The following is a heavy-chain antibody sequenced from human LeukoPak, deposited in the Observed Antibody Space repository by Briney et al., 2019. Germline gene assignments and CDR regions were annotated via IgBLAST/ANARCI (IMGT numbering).Heavy chain of an antibody. CDR2: IYYSGST. Sequence: SETLSLTCTVSGGSISSGGYYWSWIRQHPGKGLEWIGYIYYSGSTYYNPSLESRVTISVDTSKNQFSLKLSSVTAADTAVYYCARAPSITMIVVVTQTHAFDIWGQGTMVTVSS. J-gene: IGHJ3*02. CDR1: GGSISSGGYY. D-gene: IGHD3-22*01. V-gene: IGHV4-31*03. CDR3: ARAPSITMIVVVTQTHAFDI.